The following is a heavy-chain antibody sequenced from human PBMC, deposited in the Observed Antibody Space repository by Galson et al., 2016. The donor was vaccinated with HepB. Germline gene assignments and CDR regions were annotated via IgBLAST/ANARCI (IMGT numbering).Heavy chain of an antibody. CDR1: GFTFSIHD. CDR3: ARGVRGALGL. V-gene: IGHV3-13*01. J-gene: IGHJ4*02. CDR2: IETSGAT. Sequence: SLRLSCAASGFTFSIHDMHWVRQATGKGLEWVSAIETSGATYYPDSVKGRFTISRDNANNTLYLQMNSLRVDDSGIYFCARGVRGALGLWGRGTLVTVSS. D-gene: IGHD3-10*02.